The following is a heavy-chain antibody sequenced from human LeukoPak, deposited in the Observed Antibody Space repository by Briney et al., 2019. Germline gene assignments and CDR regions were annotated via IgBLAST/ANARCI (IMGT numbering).Heavy chain of an antibody. CDR1: GFTFSSYS. Sequence: GGSLRLSCAASGFTFSSYSMNWVRQAPGKGLEWVSSISSSSSYIYYADSVKGRFTISRDNAKNSLYLQMNSLRAEDTAVYYCARAGPSYYDSSGPRWGQGTLVTVSS. CDR2: ISSSSSYI. V-gene: IGHV3-21*01. CDR3: ARAGPSYYDSSGPR. D-gene: IGHD3-22*01. J-gene: IGHJ4*02.